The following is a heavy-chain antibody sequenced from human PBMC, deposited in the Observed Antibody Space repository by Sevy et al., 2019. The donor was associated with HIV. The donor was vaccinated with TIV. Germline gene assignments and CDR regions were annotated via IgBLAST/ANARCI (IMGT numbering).Heavy chain of an antibody. V-gene: IGHV1-69*13. J-gene: IGHJ6*02. CDR1: GGTFSSYA. CDR2: IIPIFGTA. CDR3: ARARGGGLSHRNYYYGMDV. D-gene: IGHD3-16*02. Sequence: ASVKVSCKASGGTFSSYAISWVRQAPGQGLEWMGGIIPIFGTANYAQKFQGRVTITADESTSTAYMELSSLRSEDTAVYYCARARGGGLSHRNYYYGMDVWGQGTTVTVSS.